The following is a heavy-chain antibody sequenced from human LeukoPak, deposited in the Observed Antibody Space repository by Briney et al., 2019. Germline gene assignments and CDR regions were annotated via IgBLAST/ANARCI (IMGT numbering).Heavy chain of an antibody. Sequence: ASVKVSCKASGYTFTGYYMHWVRQAPGQGLEWMGWINPNSGGTNYAQKFQGRVTMTRDTSISTAYMELSRLRSDDTAVYYCATAEVSGGHIAVSSTCDYWGQGTLVNVSS. CDR2: INPNSGGT. J-gene: IGHJ4*02. D-gene: IGHD6-19*01. CDR3: ATAEVSGGHIAVSSTCDY. CDR1: GYTFTGYY. V-gene: IGHV1-2*02.